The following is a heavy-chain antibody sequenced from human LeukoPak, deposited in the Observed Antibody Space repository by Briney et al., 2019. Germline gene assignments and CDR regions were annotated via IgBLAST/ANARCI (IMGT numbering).Heavy chain of an antibody. CDR3: AASTASRRSAEYFQH. D-gene: IGHD4-17*01. CDR1: GYTFTSYG. CDR2: ISAYNGNT. V-gene: IGHV1-18*01. Sequence: GASVKVSCKASGYTFTSYGISWVRQAPGQGLEWMGWISAYNGNTNYAQKLQGRVTITADKSTSTAYMELSSLRSEDTAVYYCAASTASRRSAEYFQHWGQGTLVTVSS. J-gene: IGHJ1*01.